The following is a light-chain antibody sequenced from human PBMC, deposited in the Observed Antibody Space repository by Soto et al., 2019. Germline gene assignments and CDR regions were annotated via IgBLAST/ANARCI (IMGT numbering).Light chain of an antibody. CDR3: SSYAGSNIVV. J-gene: IGLJ2*01. CDR2: EVS. Sequence: QFALTQPPSASGSPGQSVTISCTGTSVDVGGYNFVSWYQQHPGKAPKLMIYEVSERPSGVPDRFSGSKSGNTASLTVSGLQAEDEADYYCSSYAGSNIVVFGGGTKLTVL. V-gene: IGLV2-8*01. CDR1: SVDVGGYNF.